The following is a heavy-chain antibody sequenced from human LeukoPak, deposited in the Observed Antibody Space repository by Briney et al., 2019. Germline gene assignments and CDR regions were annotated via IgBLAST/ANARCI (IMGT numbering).Heavy chain of an antibody. Sequence: GGTLRLSCAASGFTFSSYAMHWVRQAPGKGLEWVAVISYDGSNKYYADSVKGRFTISRDNSKNTLYLQMNSLRAEDTAVYYCARDGQDIVVVVAATHALSSYYFDYWGQGTLVTVSS. D-gene: IGHD2-15*01. CDR3: ARDGQDIVVVVAATHALSSYYFDY. CDR2: ISYDGSNK. J-gene: IGHJ4*02. V-gene: IGHV3-30*04. CDR1: GFTFSSYA.